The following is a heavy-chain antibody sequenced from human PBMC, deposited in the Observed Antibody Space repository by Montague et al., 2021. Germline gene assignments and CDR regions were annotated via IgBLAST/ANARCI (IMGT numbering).Heavy chain of an antibody. CDR3: ARIRKGADY. V-gene: IGHV3-11*01. CDR1: GFTFSDYY. J-gene: IGHJ4*02. D-gene: IGHD3-16*01. Sequence: SLRLSCAASGFTFSDYYMSWIRQAPGTGLEWASYIYTNVSTIYYADTVKGRFPSSRDNAKNSLYLQMNSLRAEDTAVYYCARIRKGADYWGQGTLVTVSS. CDR2: IYTNVSTI.